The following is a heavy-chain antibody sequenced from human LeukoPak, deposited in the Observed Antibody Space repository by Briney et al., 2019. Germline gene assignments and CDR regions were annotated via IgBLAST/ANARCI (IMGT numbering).Heavy chain of an antibody. D-gene: IGHD4-17*01. V-gene: IGHV4-59*01. CDR3: ARDYARLGDYGYYFDY. CDR1: CGSISSYY. CDR2: IYDIVST. Sequence: AETLSLTCTVSCGSISSYYWSWIRQPPGKGLDGIGYIYDIVSTNYNPSLKSRATISVDTSKKQFSLKLSSVTAADTAVYYCARDYARLGDYGYYFDYWGQGTLVTVSS. J-gene: IGHJ4*02.